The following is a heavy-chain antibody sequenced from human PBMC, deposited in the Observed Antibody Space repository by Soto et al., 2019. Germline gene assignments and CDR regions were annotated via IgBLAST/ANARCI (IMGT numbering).Heavy chain of an antibody. J-gene: IGHJ6*02. CDR1: GGSISSSNW. D-gene: IGHD3-9*01. CDR2: IYHSGST. CDR3: ARTRGYDILTGYSDYYGMDV. Sequence: SETLSLTCAVSGGSISSSNWWSWVRQPPGKGLEWIGEIYHSGSTNYNPSLKSRVTISVDKSKNQFSLKLSSVTAADTAVYYCARTRGYDILTGYSDYYGMDVWGQGTTVTVS. V-gene: IGHV4-4*02.